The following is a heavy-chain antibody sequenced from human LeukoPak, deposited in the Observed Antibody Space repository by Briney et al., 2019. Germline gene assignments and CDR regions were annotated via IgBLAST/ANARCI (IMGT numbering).Heavy chain of an antibody. D-gene: IGHD5-18*01. V-gene: IGHV3-48*01. CDR2: ITSSSTV. CDR3: ARGKSGMAYFDY. CDR1: GFTFSSYS. Sequence: GGSLRLSCAASGFTFSSYSMNWVRQAPGKGLEWLSYITSSSTVQYADSVKGRFTISRDNAKNPLYLQMNSLRAEDTAVYYCARGKSGMAYFDYWGQGTLVTVSS. J-gene: IGHJ4*02.